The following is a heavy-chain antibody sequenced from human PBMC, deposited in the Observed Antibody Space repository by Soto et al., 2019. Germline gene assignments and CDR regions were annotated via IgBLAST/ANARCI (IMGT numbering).Heavy chain of an antibody. D-gene: IGHD3-22*01. CDR2: ISFDGSNK. CDR3: AREMIPMIMGGMSAMDV. V-gene: IGHV3-30*04. J-gene: IGHJ6*02. CDR1: KFTFRTYV. Sequence: QVQLVESGGGVVQPERSQRLSCAASKFTFRTYVMHWVRQAPGKGLEWVALISFDGSNKYYADSVKGRFTISRDNSKNTMYLQMNSLSPEDTAGYYCAREMIPMIMGGMSAMDVWGQGTTVTVSS.